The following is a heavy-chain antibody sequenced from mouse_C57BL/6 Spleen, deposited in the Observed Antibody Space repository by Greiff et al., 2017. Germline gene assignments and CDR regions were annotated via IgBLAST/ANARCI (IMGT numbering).Heavy chain of an antibody. CDR3: SSMNYGNYEFAY. Sequence: EVQLQQSGPGLVKPSQSLSLTCSVTGYSITSGYYWNWIRQFPGNNLEWMGYISYDGSNNYNPSLKNRTSITRDTSKNQFFLKLNSVTTEDTATYYCSSMNYGNYEFAYWGQGTLVTVSA. V-gene: IGHV3-6*01. CDR1: GYSITSGYY. D-gene: IGHD2-1*01. CDR2: ISYDGSN. J-gene: IGHJ3*01.